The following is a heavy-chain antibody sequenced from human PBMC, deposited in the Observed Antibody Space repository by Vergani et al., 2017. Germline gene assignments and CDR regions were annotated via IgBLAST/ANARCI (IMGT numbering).Heavy chain of an antibody. V-gene: IGHV7-4-1*02. J-gene: IGHJ5*02. D-gene: IGHD6-13*01. CDR2: INTNTGNP. CDR3: ARSLIAAAGTVGRHARRHNWFDP. Sequence: QVQLVQSGAEVKKPGASVKVSCKASGYTFTSYAMNWVRQAPGQGLEWMGWINTNTGNPTYAQGFTGRFVFSLDTSVSTAYLQISSLKAEDTAVYYCARSLIAAAGTVGRHARRHNWFDPWGQGTLVTVSS. CDR1: GYTFTSYA.